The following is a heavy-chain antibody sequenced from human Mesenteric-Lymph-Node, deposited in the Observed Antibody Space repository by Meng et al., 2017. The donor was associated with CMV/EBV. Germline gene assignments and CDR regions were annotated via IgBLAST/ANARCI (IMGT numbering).Heavy chain of an antibody. V-gene: IGHV4-4*02. D-gene: IGHD3-22*01. J-gene: IGHJ5*02. CDR2: IYHTGST. Sequence: SNSSSTWWSWVRQPPGKGLEWSGQIYHTGSTNYNPSLKSRVTISVDKSKNQLSMKLSSVTAADTAVYYCARGAYYDSSAYLTYWFDPWGQGILVTVSS. CDR1: SNSSSTW. CDR3: ARGAYYDSSAYLTYWFDP.